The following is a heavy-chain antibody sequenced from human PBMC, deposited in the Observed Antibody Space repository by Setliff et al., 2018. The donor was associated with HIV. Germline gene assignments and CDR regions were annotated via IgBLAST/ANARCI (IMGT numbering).Heavy chain of an antibody. Sequence: PSETLSLTCAVYGGSFSDYSWNWIRQPPGKGLEWIGEINHSGSTNYNPSLKSRVTISVDTSKNQFSLKLNSVTAADTAVYYCARNRVPSSLWGQGALVTVSS. CDR2: INHSGST. CDR3: ARNRVPSSL. D-gene: IGHD3-10*01. J-gene: IGHJ4*02. V-gene: IGHV4-34*01. CDR1: GGSFSDYS.